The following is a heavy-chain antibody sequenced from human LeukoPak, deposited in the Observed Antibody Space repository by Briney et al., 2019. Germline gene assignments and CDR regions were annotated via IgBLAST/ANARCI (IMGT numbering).Heavy chain of an antibody. V-gene: IGHV4-59*01. CDR1: GGSISSYY. Sequence: SETLSLTCTVSGGSISSYYWSWIRQPPGKGLEWIGYIYHSGSTNYNPSLKSRVTISVDTSKNQFSLKLSSVTAADTAVYYCARDAVAANYYYYYMDVWGKGTTVTVSS. CDR3: ARDAVAANYYYYYMDV. J-gene: IGHJ6*03. CDR2: IYHSGST. D-gene: IGHD2-15*01.